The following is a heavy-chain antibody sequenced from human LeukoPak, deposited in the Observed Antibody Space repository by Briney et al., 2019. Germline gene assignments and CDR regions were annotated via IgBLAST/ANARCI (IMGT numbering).Heavy chain of an antibody. J-gene: IGHJ4*02. CDR3: ARGRGGYFYTLIDY. CDR1: GFTFSNYW. Sequence: GGSLRLSCAASGFTFSNYWMNWVRQAPGEGLEWVANIKQDETEKYYVDSVKGRFTISRDNAKNKLYLQMNSLRAEDTAVYHCARGRGGYFYTLIDYWGEGTLVTVSS. D-gene: IGHD3-22*01. V-gene: IGHV3-7*01. CDR2: IKQDETEK.